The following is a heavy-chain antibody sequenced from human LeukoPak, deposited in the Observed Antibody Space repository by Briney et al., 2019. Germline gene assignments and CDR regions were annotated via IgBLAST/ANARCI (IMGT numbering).Heavy chain of an antibody. D-gene: IGHD4-17*01. CDR2: IIPILGIA. V-gene: IGHV1-69*04. CDR1: GGTFSSYA. Sequence: SVKVSCKASGGTFSSYAISWVRQAPGQGLEWMGRIIPILGIANYAQKFQGRVTIAADKSTSTAYMELSSLRSEDTAVYYCARARDCGDVPDYWGQGTLVTVSS. J-gene: IGHJ4*02. CDR3: ARARDCGDVPDY.